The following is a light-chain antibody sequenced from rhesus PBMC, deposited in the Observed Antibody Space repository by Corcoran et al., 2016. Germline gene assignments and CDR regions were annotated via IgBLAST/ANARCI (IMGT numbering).Light chain of an antibody. CDR1: QSVGSN. CDR3: QQSSDSWT. J-gene: IGKJ1*01. CDR2: SAS. V-gene: IGKV3-24*04. Sequence: ETVVTQSPATLALSPGERATLSCRASQSVGSNLAWYQQKPGQAPRLLIYSASSRATGIPDRFSGSRSGTDCTLTSSSLEPEECGIYYCQQSSDSWTFGQGTKVEI.